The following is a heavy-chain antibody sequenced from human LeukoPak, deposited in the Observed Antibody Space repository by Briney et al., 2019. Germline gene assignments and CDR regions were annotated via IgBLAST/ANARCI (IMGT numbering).Heavy chain of an antibody. V-gene: IGHV5-51*01. J-gene: IGHJ4*02. CDR1: GYSFTSYW. D-gene: IGHD6-6*01. CDR3: ARHEPRSSIDY. CDR2: IYPGDSDT. Sequence: GESLKISCKGSGYSFTSYWIGWVRQMPGRGLEWMGIIYPGDSDTRYSPSLQGQVTISADKSISTAYLQWSSLKASDTAMYYCARHEPRSSIDYWGQGTLVTVSS.